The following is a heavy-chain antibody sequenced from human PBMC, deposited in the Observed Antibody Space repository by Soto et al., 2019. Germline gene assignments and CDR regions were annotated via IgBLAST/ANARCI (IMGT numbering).Heavy chain of an antibody. CDR1: GGSISSGGYY. CDR2: IYYSGST. J-gene: IGHJ4*02. Sequence: PSETLSLTCTVSGGSISSGGYYWSWIRQHPGKGLEWIGYIYYSGSTYYNPSLKSRVTISVDTSKNQFSLKLSSVTAADTAVYYCAGGDIWFGELLPHYFDYWGQGTLVTVSS. CDR3: AGGDIWFGELLPHYFDY. D-gene: IGHD3-10*01. V-gene: IGHV4-31*03.